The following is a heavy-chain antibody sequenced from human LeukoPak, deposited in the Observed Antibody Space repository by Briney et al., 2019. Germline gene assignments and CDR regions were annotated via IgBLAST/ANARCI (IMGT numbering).Heavy chain of an antibody. CDR3: AREATAFHY. V-gene: IGHV3-74*01. CDR1: GFTFSSYS. D-gene: IGHD6-13*01. Sequence: GGSLRLSCAASGFTFSSYSMNWVRQAPGKGLVWVSRIKSDGSITNYADSVEGRFTISRDNAKNTLYLQMSSLRAEDTAVYYCAREATAFHYWGQGTLVTVSS. CDR2: IKSDGSIT. J-gene: IGHJ4*02.